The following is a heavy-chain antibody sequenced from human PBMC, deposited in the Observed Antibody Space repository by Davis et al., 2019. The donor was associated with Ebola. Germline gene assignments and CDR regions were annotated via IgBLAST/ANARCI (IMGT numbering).Heavy chain of an antibody. CDR2: ISSSGSTI. V-gene: IGHV3-11*01. D-gene: IGHD3-22*01. CDR3: ARVVYYDSSGYYKSGAFDI. CDR1: GFTFSDYY. J-gene: IGHJ3*02. Sequence: GESLKISCAASGFTFSDYYMSWIRQAPGKGLEWVSYISSSGSTIYYADSVKGRFTISRDNAKNSLYLQMNSLRAEDMAVYYCARVVYYDSSGYYKSGAFDIWGQGTMVTVSS.